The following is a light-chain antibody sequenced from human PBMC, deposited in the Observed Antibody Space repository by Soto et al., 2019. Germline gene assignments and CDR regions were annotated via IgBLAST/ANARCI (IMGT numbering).Light chain of an antibody. CDR1: SSDVGGYDY. CDR2: EVF. Sequence: QSALTQPASVSGSPGQSITISCTGTSSDVGGYDYVSWYQQHPGKVPKLMIYEVFRRPSGISDRFSGSKSGITASLTISGLQAEDEADYYCCSYTTTSTFVFGGGTKLTVL. V-gene: IGLV2-14*03. J-gene: IGLJ2*01. CDR3: CSYTTTSTFV.